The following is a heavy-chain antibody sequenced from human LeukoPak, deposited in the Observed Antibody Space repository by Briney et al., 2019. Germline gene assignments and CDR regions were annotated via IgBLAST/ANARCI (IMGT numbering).Heavy chain of an antibody. D-gene: IGHD3-9*01. Sequence: SETLSLTCAVYGGSFSGYYWSWIRQPPGKGLEWIGEINHSGSTNYNPSLKRRVTLSVDTSKNQFSLKLSSVTAADTAVYYCASGPVLRYFERTQAGWLDPWGEGTLVTVSS. CDR1: GGSFSGYY. V-gene: IGHV4-34*01. CDR3: ASGPVLRYFERTQAGWLDP. CDR2: INHSGST. J-gene: IGHJ5*02.